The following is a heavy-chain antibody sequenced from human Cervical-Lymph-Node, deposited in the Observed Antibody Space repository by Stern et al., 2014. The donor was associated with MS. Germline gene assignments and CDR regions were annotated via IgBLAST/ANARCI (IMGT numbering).Heavy chain of an antibody. CDR1: GFTFSSYG. CDR3: ARDRGIMGNTTGDY. CDR2: ISAYNANI. V-gene: IGHV1-18*01. J-gene: IGHJ4*02. Sequence: VQLVESGAEVKKPGASVKVSCKASGFTFSSYGISWVRQAPGQGLEWLGWISAYNANIDFAQKFQGRFTMTTDTSTSTVYMELRTLRSDDTAVYYCARDRGIMGNTTGDYWGQGTLVTVSS. D-gene: IGHD1-26*01.